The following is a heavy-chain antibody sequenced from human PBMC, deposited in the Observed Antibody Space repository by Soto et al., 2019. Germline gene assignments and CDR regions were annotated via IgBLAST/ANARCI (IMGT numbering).Heavy chain of an antibody. CDR3: ARVWGGAFDI. CDR1: GASISSYY. J-gene: IGHJ3*02. Sequence: SDTLSLTCTVSGASISSYYWSWIRQPSGEGLEWIGYIYYSESTNYNPSLKSRVTISVDTSKNQFSLKLSSVTAADTAVYYCARVWGGAFDIWGQGTMVT. CDR2: IYYSEST. V-gene: IGHV4-59*07. D-gene: IGHD3-10*01.